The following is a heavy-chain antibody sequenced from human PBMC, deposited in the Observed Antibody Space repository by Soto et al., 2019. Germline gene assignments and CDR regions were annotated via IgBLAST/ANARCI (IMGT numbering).Heavy chain of an antibody. J-gene: IGHJ4*02. CDR3: ARGGTDYYDSSAPFDY. CDR2: ISSNGGST. CDR1: GFTFSSYA. D-gene: IGHD3-22*01. V-gene: IGHV3-64*02. Sequence: GGSLRLSCAASGFTFSSYAMHWVRQAPGKGLEYVSAISSNGGSTYYADSVKGRFTISRDNSKNTLYLQMGSLRAEDMAVYYCARGGTDYYDSSAPFDYWGQGTLVTVSS.